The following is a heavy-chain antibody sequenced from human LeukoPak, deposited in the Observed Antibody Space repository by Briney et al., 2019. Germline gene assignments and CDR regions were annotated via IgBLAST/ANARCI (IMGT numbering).Heavy chain of an antibody. CDR2: INHSGST. V-gene: IGHV4-34*01. Sequence: PSETLSLTCAVYGGSFSGFYWSWIRLPPGKGLEWIGEINHSGSTNYNPSLKSRVTISVDTSKNQFSLKLTPAPAADTAVYYCARTGRTSSVAYYYYMDVWGKGTTVTVSS. CDR3: ARTGRTSSVAYYYYMDV. CDR1: GGSFSGFY. J-gene: IGHJ6*03. D-gene: IGHD6-6*01.